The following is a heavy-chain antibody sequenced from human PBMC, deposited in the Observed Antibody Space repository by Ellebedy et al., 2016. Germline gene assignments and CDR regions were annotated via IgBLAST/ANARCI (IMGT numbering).Heavy chain of an antibody. D-gene: IGHD5-18*01. CDR3: ATLWLL. J-gene: IGHJ4*02. Sequence: GGSLRLSXAASGFTFSSYAMHWVRQAPGKGLEWVAVISYDGSNKYYADSVKGRFTISRDNSKNTLYLQMNSLRAEDTAVYYCATLWLLWGQGTLVTVSS. CDR1: GFTFSSYA. CDR2: ISYDGSNK. V-gene: IGHV3-30*04.